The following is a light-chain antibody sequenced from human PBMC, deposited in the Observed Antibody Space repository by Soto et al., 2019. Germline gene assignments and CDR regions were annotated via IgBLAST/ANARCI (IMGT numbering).Light chain of an antibody. CDR3: QLWDTSTGM. V-gene: IGLV3-9*01. CDR1: NIGSKN. CDR2: RDD. J-gene: IGLJ3*02. Sequence: LLSVSVALGQTATISCAIPNIGSKNVHWYQQRPGLAPTLLIYRDDHRSSGTPERFSGSNSGHTATLTISRAQAGDEADYYCQLWDTSTGMFGGGTKLTVL.